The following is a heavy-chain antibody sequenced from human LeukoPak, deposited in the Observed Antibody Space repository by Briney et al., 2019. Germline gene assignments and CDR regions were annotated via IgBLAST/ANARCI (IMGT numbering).Heavy chain of an antibody. CDR2: ITNSGDST. CDR3: TKDRSRSYSSFDA. Sequence: PGGSLRLSCVASGLTFRSHAMTWVRQAPGKGLEWVSGITNSGDSTYHAESVKGRFTISRDNSKNSLYLQMNSLRVEDTGFYYCTKDRSRSYSSFDAWGQGTLVAVSS. J-gene: IGHJ4*02. CDR1: GLTFRSHA. V-gene: IGHV3-23*01. D-gene: IGHD6-19*01.